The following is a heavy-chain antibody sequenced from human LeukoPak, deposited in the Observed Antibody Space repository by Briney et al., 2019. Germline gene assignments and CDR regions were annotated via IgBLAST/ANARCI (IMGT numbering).Heavy chain of an antibody. V-gene: IGHV4-59*12. CDR3: ARAVYGSGSSER. D-gene: IGHD3-10*01. CDR1: GGSISGYY. Sequence: PSETLSLTCTVSGGSISGYYWSWIRQPPGKGLEYIGYIYHTGSTDYNPSLESRVTISVDTSKNRFSLKLSSVTAADTAVYYCARAVYGSGSSERWGQGTLVTVSS. J-gene: IGHJ4*02. CDR2: IYHTGST.